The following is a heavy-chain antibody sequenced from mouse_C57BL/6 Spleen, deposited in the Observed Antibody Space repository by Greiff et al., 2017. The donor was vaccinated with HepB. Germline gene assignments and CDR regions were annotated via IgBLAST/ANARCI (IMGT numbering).Heavy chain of an antibody. J-gene: IGHJ3*01. CDR1: GYTFTDYE. CDR3: TKEEYYGSSYGY. Sequence: VKLQESGAELVRPGASVTLSCKASGYTFTDYEMHWVKQTPVHGLEWIGAIDPETGGTAYNQKFKGKAILTADKSSSTAYMELRSLTSEDSAVYYCTKEEYYGSSYGYWGQVTLVTVSA. V-gene: IGHV1-15*01. D-gene: IGHD1-1*01. CDR2: IDPETGGT.